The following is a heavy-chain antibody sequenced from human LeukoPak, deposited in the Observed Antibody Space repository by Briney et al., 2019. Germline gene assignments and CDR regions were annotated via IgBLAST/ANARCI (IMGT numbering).Heavy chain of an antibody. CDR2: INPSGGST. Sequence: ASVKGSCKVSGYTFTSYYMHWVRHAPGQGLVWMGIINPSGGSTSYAQKFQGRVTMTRDTSKSTVYMELSSLRSADTAVYYCAREGYSSSPELGAFDIWGQGTMVTVSS. CDR1: GYTFTSYY. V-gene: IGHV1-46*01. D-gene: IGHD6-13*01. CDR3: AREGYSSSPELGAFDI. J-gene: IGHJ3*02.